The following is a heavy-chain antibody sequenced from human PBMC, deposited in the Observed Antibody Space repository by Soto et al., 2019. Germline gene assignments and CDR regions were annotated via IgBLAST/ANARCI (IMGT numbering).Heavy chain of an antibody. V-gene: IGHV1-46*01. D-gene: IGHD3-22*01. CDR2: INPSGGST. Sequence: GASVKVSCKPSGYTFTSYYMHWVRQAPGQGLEWMGIINPSGGSTTYAQKFQGRVTMTRDTSTSTVYMELSSLRSEDTAVYYCARDRDHSSGYYDNWFDPWGQGTLVTVSS. CDR3: ARDRDHSSGYYDNWFDP. CDR1: GYTFTSYY. J-gene: IGHJ5*02.